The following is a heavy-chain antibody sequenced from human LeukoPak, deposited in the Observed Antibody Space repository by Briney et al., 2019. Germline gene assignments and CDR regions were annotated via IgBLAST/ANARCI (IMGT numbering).Heavy chain of an antibody. CDR3: ASLPPKGAGYYVGYDYMDV. D-gene: IGHD3-9*01. J-gene: IGHJ6*03. V-gene: IGHV4-34*01. CDR1: GGSFSGYY. CDR2: INHSGST. Sequence: ASETLSLTCAVYGGSFSGYYWSWIRQPPGRGLEWIGEINHSGSTNYNPSLKSRLTISVDTSKNQFSLKLNSVTAAVTAVYYCASLPPKGAGYYVGYDYMDVWGKGTTVTISS.